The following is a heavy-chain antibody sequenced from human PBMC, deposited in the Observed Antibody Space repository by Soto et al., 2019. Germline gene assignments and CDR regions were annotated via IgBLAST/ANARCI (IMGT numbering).Heavy chain of an antibody. CDR2: ISGSGNII. V-gene: IGHV3-48*03. J-gene: IGHJ4*02. CDR3: VRDTMRASAAASLDY. D-gene: IGHD6-13*01. CDR1: GFTFSTYE. Sequence: EVQLVESGGGLVQPGGSLRLSCAASGFTFSTYELNWVRQAPGRGLEWISYISGSGNIIKYADSVKGRFTISRDNAENSLHLHMSSLRVDDTAVYFCVRDTMRASAAASLDYWGQGTQVILSS.